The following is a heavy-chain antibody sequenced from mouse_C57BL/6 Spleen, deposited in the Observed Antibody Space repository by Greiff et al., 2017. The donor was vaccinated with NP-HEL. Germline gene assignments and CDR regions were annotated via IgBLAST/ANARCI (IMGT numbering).Heavy chain of an antibody. V-gene: IGHV1-50*01. D-gene: IGHD2-4*01. CDR3: ARKRDYYYYDYDGGDY. J-gene: IGHJ2*01. Sequence: QVQLQQPGAELVKPGASVKLSCKASGYTFTSYWMQWVKQRPGQGLEWIGEIDPSDSYTNYNQKFKGKATLTVDTSSSTAYMQLSSLTSEDSAVYYCARKRDYYYYDYDGGDYWGQGTTLTVSS. CDR2: IDPSDSYT. CDR1: GYTFTSYW.